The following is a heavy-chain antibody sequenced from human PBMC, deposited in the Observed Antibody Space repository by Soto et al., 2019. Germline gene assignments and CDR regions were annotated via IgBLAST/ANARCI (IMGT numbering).Heavy chain of an antibody. Sequence: ASVKVSCKASGYTFTSYGISWVRQAPGQGLEWMGWISAYNGNTNYAQKLQGRVTMTTDTSTSTAYMELRSLRSDDTAVYYCAGVKQQLVTTYGMYGWGQGTSVTVSS. V-gene: IGHV1-18*01. J-gene: IGHJ6*02. CDR3: AGVKQQLVTTYGMYG. CDR1: GYTFTSYG. CDR2: ISAYNGNT. D-gene: IGHD6-13*01.